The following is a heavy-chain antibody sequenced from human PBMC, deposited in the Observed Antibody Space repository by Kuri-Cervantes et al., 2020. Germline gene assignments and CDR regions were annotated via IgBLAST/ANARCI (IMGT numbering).Heavy chain of an antibody. D-gene: IGHD3-22*01. V-gene: IGHV3-23*01. CDR3: AKGYYDNSGLAFFDI. CDR1: GFTFSSYA. CDR2: ISGSGDNT. J-gene: IGHJ3*02. Sequence: GESLKISCAASGFTFSSYAMSWVRQAPGKGLEWVSTISGSGDNTYYVDSVKGRFTISRDNSKNTLYLQMNSLRAEDTAVYYCAKGYYDNSGLAFFDIWGQGTMVTVSS.